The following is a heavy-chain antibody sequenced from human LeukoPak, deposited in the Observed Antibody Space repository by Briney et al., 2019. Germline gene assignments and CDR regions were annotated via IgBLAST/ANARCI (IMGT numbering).Heavy chain of an antibody. J-gene: IGHJ6*03. V-gene: IGHV1-8*03. Sequence: GASVKVSCKASGGTFSSYAISWVRQATGQGLEWMGWMNPNSGNTGYAQKFQGRVTITRNTSISTAYMELSSLRSEDTAVYYCARGYDFWSGYSYHYYYMDVWGKGTTVTVSS. CDR2: MNPNSGNT. CDR3: ARGYDFWSGYSYHYYYMDV. D-gene: IGHD3-3*01. CDR1: GGTFSSYA.